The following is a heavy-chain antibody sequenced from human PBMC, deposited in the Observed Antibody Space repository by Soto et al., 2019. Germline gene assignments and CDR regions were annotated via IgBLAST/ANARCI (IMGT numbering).Heavy chain of an antibody. Sequence: ASVKVSCKASGYTFTSYDINWVRQATGQGLEWMGWMNPNSGNTGYAQKFQGRVTMTRNTSISTAYMELSSLRSEDTTVYYCARASRLPARPFDYWGQGTLVTVSS. CDR3: ARASRLPARPFDY. D-gene: IGHD2-2*01. CDR2: MNPNSGNT. J-gene: IGHJ4*02. V-gene: IGHV1-8*01. CDR1: GYTFTSYD.